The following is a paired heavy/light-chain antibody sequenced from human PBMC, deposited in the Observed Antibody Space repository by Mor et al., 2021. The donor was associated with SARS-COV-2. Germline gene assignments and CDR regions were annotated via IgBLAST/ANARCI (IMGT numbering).Light chain of an antibody. CDR2: GNN. CDR3: ATWDDRLKAYV. J-gene: IGLJ1*01. Sequence: QSVLTQPPSASGTPGQRVTISCSGSSSNIGSYSVVWYQQVPGMAPKLLLFGNNQRPSGVPDRFSGSKSGTSASLAISGLQSEDEADYYCATWDDRLKAYVFGTETKVTVL. CDR1: SSNIGSYS. V-gene: IGLV1-44*01.
Heavy chain of an antibody. D-gene: IGHD2-15*01. J-gene: IGHJ1*01. CDR3: ANGPWRPTYDATDYYMEYFQQ. CDR1: GGIFNRHA. Sequence: QVQLVQSGAEVKNPGSSLKVSCKASGGIFNRHAINWVRQAPGQGLEWMGGFIPIFGSPNYAQRFKGRVTITADRSTNTAYIDLRRLKSEDTAVYYCANGPWRPTYDATDYYMEYFQQWGQGTQVTVSS. V-gene: IGHV1-69*06. CDR2: FIPIFGSP.